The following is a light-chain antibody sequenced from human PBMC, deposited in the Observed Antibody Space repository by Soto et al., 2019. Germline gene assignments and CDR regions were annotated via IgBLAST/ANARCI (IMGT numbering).Light chain of an antibody. CDR2: DTS. CDR3: QQRAI. CDR1: QIVNGF. Sequence: EIVLTQPPATLPLSPGERATLPGRASQIVNGFLAWYQQRPGQAPRLLIYDTSKRATGIPARFSGGGSGTDFTLTIDSLEPEDSAVYYCQQRAIFGQGTRLEI. J-gene: IGKJ5*01. V-gene: IGKV3-11*01.